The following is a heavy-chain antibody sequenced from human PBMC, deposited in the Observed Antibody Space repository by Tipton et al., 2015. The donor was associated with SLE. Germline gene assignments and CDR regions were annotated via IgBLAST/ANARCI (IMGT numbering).Heavy chain of an antibody. CDR2: IKQDGSEK. Sequence: SGFTFSSYWMSWVRQAPGKGLEWVANIKQDGSEKYYVDSVKGRFTISRDNAKNSLYLQMNSLRAEDTAVYYCARVADYYDSSGYYYLDYWGQGTLVTVSS. D-gene: IGHD3-22*01. J-gene: IGHJ4*02. CDR1: GFTFSSYW. CDR3: ARVADYYDSSGYYYLDY. V-gene: IGHV3-7*01.